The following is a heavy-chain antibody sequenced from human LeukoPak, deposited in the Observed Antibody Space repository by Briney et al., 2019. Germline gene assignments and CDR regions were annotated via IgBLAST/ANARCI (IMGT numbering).Heavy chain of an antibody. CDR3: ARLGGSYSGINWFDP. CDR1: GYSFNSYW. D-gene: IGHD1-26*01. V-gene: IGHV5-51*01. J-gene: IGHJ5*02. Sequence: GESLKISCKGSGYSFNSYWIGWVRQMPGKGLEWMGIIYLGDSDTRYSPSFQGQVTISADKSISTAYLQWSSLKASDTAMYYCARLGGSYSGINWFDPWGQGTLVTVSS. CDR2: IYLGDSDT.